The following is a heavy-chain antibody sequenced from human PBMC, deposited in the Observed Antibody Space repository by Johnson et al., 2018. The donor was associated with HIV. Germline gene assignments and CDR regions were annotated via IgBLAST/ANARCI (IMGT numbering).Heavy chain of an antibody. Sequence: VQLVESGGGLVQSGGSLRLSCGASGFSVSNNYMNWVRQAPGKGLEWVSVLYSGGNTYYAYSMKGRFTISRDNSKNTLYLQMNSLRAEDTAVYYCATPQEGYSAFDIWGQGTMITVSS. CDR1: GFSVSNNY. V-gene: IGHV3-66*02. D-gene: IGHD2-15*01. CDR3: ATPQEGYSAFDI. J-gene: IGHJ3*02. CDR2: LYSGGNT.